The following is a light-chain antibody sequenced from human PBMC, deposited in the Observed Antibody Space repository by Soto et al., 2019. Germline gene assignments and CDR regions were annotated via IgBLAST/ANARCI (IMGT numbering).Light chain of an antibody. Sequence: EIVLTQSPATLSLSPGETATLSCRASQSVSSSLAWYQQKPGQTPRLLIYDASNRATSIPARFSGSGSGTHFTLTVSRLEPEDVAVYSWQQRSSWPLTLGGGTQVEIK. CDR1: QSVSSS. CDR3: QQRSSWPLT. V-gene: IGKV3-11*01. CDR2: DAS. J-gene: IGKJ4*01.